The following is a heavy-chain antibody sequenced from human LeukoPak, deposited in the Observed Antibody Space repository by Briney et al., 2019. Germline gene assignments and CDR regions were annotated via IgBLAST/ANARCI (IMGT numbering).Heavy chain of an antibody. D-gene: IGHD3-10*01. CDR3: ARANYMVRGLGY. V-gene: IGHV3-48*03. CDR1: GFTFSSYE. J-gene: IGHJ4*02. Sequence: GGSLRLSCAASGFTFSSYEMNWVRQAPGKGLEWVSYISSSGSTIYYADSVKGRFTISRDNAKNSLYLQMNSLRAEDTAVYYCARANYMVRGLGYWGQGTLVTVSS. CDR2: ISSSGSTI.